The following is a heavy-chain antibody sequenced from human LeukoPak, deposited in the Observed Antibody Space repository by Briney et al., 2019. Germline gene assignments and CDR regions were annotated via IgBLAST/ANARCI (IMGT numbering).Heavy chain of an antibody. CDR1: GFTFSSYS. D-gene: IGHD3-22*01. V-gene: IGHV3-21*01. Sequence: GGSLRLSCAASGFTFSSYSMNWVRQAPGKGLEWVSSISSSSSYIYYADSVKGRFTISRDNAKNSLYLQMNSLRAEDTAVYYCARDLNMEGYYDSSGYGPEAFDIWGQGTMVTVSS. J-gene: IGHJ3*02. CDR3: ARDLNMEGYYDSSGYGPEAFDI. CDR2: ISSSSSYI.